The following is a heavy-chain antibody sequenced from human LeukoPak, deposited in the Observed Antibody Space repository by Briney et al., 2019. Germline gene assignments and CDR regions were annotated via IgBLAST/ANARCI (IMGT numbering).Heavy chain of an antibody. Sequence: ASVKVSCKASGYTFTSYYMHWVRQAPGQGLEWMGIINPSGGSTIYAQKFQGRVTMTEDTSTDTAYMELSSLRSEDTAVYYCATATRLRYFDWRIFDYWGQGTLVTVSS. D-gene: IGHD3-9*01. CDR3: ATATRLRYFDWRIFDY. CDR2: INPSGGST. J-gene: IGHJ4*02. V-gene: IGHV1-46*01. CDR1: GYTFTSYY.